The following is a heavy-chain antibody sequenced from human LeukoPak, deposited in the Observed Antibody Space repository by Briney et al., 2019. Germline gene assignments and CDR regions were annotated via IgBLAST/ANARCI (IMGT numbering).Heavy chain of an antibody. CDR3: ATQMAVAGSQPDAFDI. CDR1: GGSITSYY. V-gene: IGHV4-59*08. CDR2: IHYTGST. Sequence: SETLSLTCTVSGGSITSYYWNWIRQPPGKGLEWIGHIHYTGSTSYNPSLKSRVTISVDTSKNQFSLKLSSVTAADTAVYYCATQMAVAGSQPDAFDIWGQGTMVTVSS. J-gene: IGHJ3*02. D-gene: IGHD6-19*01.